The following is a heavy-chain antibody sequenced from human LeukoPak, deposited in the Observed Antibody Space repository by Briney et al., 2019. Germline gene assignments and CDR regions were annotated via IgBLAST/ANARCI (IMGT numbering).Heavy chain of an antibody. V-gene: IGHV3-23*01. J-gene: IGHJ4*02. CDR1: GFSFGSYV. CDR3: AKDELIESRSSGWYVVATAKQKDY. D-gene: IGHD6-19*01. CDR2: ICGSVSGSSDCT. Sequence: GGSLRLSCAASGFSFGSYVMSWVRQAAGKGLEWVSEICGSVSGSSDCTHYADSVKGRFTISRDNSKNTLYLQMNSLRAEDTAVYYCAKDELIESRSSGWYVVATAKQKDYWGQGTLVTVSS.